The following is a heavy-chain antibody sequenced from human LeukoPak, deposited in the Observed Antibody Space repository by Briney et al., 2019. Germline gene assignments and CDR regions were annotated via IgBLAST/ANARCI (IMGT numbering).Heavy chain of an antibody. V-gene: IGHV3-21*01. CDR1: GFTFGSYS. CDR3: ARDIGLGVLDGSCWFDP. Sequence: GGSLRLSCAASGFTFGSYSVNWVRQAPGKGLEWVSSISSSSSYIYYADSVKGRFTISRDNAKNSLYLQMDSLRAEDTAVYYCARDIGLGVLDGSCWFDPWGQGTLVTVSS. D-gene: IGHD2-15*01. CDR2: ISSSSSYI. J-gene: IGHJ5*02.